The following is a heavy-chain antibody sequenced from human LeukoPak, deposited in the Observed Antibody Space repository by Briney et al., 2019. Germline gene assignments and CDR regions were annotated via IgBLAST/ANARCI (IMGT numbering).Heavy chain of an antibody. CDR3: AREGHDSGYDYGDCSYFDY. D-gene: IGHD5-12*01. V-gene: IGHV1-2*02. J-gene: IGHJ4*02. Sequence: GASVKVSCKASGYTFTSYYMHWVRQAPGQGLEWMGWINPNSGGTNYAQKFQGRVTMTRDTSISTAYMELSRLRSDDTAVYYCAREGHDSGYDYGDCSYFDYWGQGTLVTVSS. CDR2: INPNSGGT. CDR1: GYTFTSYY.